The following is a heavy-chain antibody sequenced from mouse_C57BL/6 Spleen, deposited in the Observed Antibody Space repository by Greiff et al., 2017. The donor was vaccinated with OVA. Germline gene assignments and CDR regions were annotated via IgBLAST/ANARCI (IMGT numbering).Heavy chain of an antibody. D-gene: IGHD1-1*01. CDR2: IHPNSGST. CDR1: GYTFTSYW. V-gene: IGHV1-64*01. Sequence: VQLQQPGAELVKPGASVKLSCKASGYTFTSYWMHWVKQRPGQGLEWIGMIHPNSGSTNYNEKFKSKATLTVDKSSSTAYMQLSSLTSEDSAVYYCARGDGSSYYWYFDVWGTGTTVTVSS. J-gene: IGHJ1*03. CDR3: ARGDGSSYYWYFDV.